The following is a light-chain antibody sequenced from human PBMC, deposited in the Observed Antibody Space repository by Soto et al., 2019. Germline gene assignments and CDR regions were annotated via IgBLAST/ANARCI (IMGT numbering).Light chain of an antibody. V-gene: IGKV1-27*01. CDR1: DTISVY. CDR2: ASS. Sequence: DIQMTQSPSSLTASVGDRVTITCRASDTISVYLAWYQHKPGKVPERLIYASSILQSGVPSRFSGSRSDTEFTLTISSLQPEDVGTYYCQKYNTAPFTFGPGNKVEIK. J-gene: IGKJ3*01. CDR3: QKYNTAPFT.